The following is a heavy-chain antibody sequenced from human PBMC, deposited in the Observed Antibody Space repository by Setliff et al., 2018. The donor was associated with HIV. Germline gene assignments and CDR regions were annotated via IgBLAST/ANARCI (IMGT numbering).Heavy chain of an antibody. CDR2: INPKDGST. CDR3: ARALRGFHGSGTQFYYYLDV. CDR1: GYTLKELS. J-gene: IGHJ6*03. V-gene: IGHV1-24*01. Sequence: ASVKVSCKVSGYTLKELSIHWVRQAPGEGLEWMGIINPKDGSTNYAQNFQGRVTITRDTSVGTAYMELSSLRSEDTAVYYCARALRGFHGSGTQFYYYLDVWGKGTTVTVSS. D-gene: IGHD3-10*01.